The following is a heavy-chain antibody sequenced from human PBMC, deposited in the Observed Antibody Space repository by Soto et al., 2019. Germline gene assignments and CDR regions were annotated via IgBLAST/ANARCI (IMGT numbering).Heavy chain of an antibody. Sequence: SGGSLRLSCAASGFTFSDYYMTWIRQAPGKGLEWVSFISSSSSYTNYADSVQGRFTISRDNAKNSLYLQMNSLRAEDTAVYYCATGGRSLFNFDYWGQGTLVTVSS. D-gene: IGHD3-16*01. CDR2: ISSSSSYT. J-gene: IGHJ4*01. CDR1: GFTFSDYY. V-gene: IGHV3-11*06. CDR3: ATGGRSLFNFDY.